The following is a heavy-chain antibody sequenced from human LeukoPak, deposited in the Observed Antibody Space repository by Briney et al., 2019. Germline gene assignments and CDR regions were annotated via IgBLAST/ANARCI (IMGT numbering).Heavy chain of an antibody. CDR2: ISYDGSNK. J-gene: IGHJ4*02. CDR3: ARSDSSGWYDY. V-gene: IGHV3-30*04. CDR1: GFTFSSYA. Sequence: QPGRSLRLSCAASGFTFSSYAMHWVRQAPGKGLEWVAVISYDGSNKYYADSVKGRFTISRDSSKNTLYLQMNSLRAEDTAVYYCARSDSSGWYDYWGQGTLVAVSS. D-gene: IGHD6-19*01.